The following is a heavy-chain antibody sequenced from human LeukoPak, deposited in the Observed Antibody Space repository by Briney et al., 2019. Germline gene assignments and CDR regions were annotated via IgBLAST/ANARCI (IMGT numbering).Heavy chain of an antibody. CDR1: GYTFTDYY. CDR3: ARDYPITGYSNGRGWFDP. D-gene: IGHD1-26*01. CDR2: INPNSGGT. V-gene: IGHV1-2*02. Sequence: ASVKVSCKASGYTFTDYYMHWVRQAPGQGLEWMGWINPNSGGTNYAQKFQGRVPMTRDTSISTAYMELSRLRSDDTAVYYCARDYPITGYSNGRGWFDPWGQGTLVTVSS. J-gene: IGHJ5*02.